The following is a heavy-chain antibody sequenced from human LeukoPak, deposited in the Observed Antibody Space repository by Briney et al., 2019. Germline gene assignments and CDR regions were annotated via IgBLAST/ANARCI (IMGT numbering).Heavy chain of an antibody. CDR1: GFTFSSYN. CDR2: ISSGSSYI. D-gene: IGHD4/OR15-4a*01. V-gene: IGHV3-21*01. CDR3: ARYGGNAFDV. Sequence: GGSLRLSCAASGFTFSSYNMNWVRQAPGKGLEWVSSISSGSSYIYYADSVKGRFTISRDNAKNSLYLQMNSLRAEDTALYYCARYGGNAFDVWAKGQWSPSLQ. J-gene: IGHJ3*01.